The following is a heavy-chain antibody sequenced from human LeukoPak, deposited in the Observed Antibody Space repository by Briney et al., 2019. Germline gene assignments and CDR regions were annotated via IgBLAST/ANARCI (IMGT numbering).Heavy chain of an antibody. D-gene: IGHD5-18*01. Sequence: GGSLRLSCAASGFTFSSYGMHWVRQAPGKGLEWVAVIWYDGSNKYYADSVKGRFTISRDNSKNTLYLQMNSLRAEDTAVYYCARDHGYSYGPDYYYGMDVWGQGTTVTVSS. CDR3: ARDHGYSYGPDYYYGMDV. CDR1: GFTFSSYG. V-gene: IGHV3-33*01. J-gene: IGHJ6*02. CDR2: IWYDGSNK.